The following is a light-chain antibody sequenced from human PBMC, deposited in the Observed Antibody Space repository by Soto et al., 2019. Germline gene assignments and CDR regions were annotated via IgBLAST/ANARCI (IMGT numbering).Light chain of an antibody. J-gene: IGKJ2*01. Sequence: EIVLTQSPGTLSLSPGERATLSCRASQSVRSSHLAWYQQKPGQAPRLLIYGASSRATGIPDRFSGSGSGTDFTLTISRLEPEDFAVYYCQQYGSSPPYTFGQGTKLEIK. CDR2: GAS. V-gene: IGKV3-20*01. CDR1: QSVRSSH. CDR3: QQYGSSPPYT.